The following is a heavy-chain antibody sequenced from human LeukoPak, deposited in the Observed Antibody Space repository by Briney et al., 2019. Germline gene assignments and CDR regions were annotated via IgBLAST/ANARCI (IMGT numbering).Heavy chain of an antibody. CDR2: IIPIFGTA. CDR1: GGTFSSYA. Sequence: SVKVSCKASGGTFSSYAISWVRQAPGQGLEWMGGIIPIFGTANYAQKFQGRVTITADKSTSTAYMELSSLRSEDTAVYYCAREPSTYYYGSGSRPGENWFDPWGQGTLVTVSP. V-gene: IGHV1-69*06. CDR3: AREPSTYYYGSGSRPGENWFDP. J-gene: IGHJ5*02. D-gene: IGHD3-10*01.